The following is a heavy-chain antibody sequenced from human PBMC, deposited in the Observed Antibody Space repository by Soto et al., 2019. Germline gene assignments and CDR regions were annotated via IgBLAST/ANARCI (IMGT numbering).Heavy chain of an antibody. D-gene: IGHD3-10*01. CDR3: ARDAVRGVYYYCGMDV. CDR1: GGSISSGDYY. Sequence: QVQLQESGPGLVKPSQTLSLTCTVSGGSISSGDYYWSWIRQPPGKGLEWIGYIYYSGSTYYNPSLKSRVTISVDTSKNQFSLKLSSVTAADTAVYYCARDAVRGVYYYCGMDVWGQGTTVTVSS. J-gene: IGHJ6*02. V-gene: IGHV4-30-4*01. CDR2: IYYSGST.